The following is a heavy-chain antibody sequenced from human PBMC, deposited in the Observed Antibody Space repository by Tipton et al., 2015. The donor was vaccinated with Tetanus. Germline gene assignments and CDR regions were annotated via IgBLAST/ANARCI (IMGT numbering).Heavy chain of an antibody. Sequence: TLSLTCTVSGGSISTTSYLWGWVRQPPGKGLEWIGEIYHTGSTDYNPSLKSRLTISVDKSKNHFSLKLSSVTVADTAGYYCASRGTLRYWGQGTLVTVSS. CDR3: ASRGTLRY. CDR2: IYHTGST. D-gene: IGHD3-16*01. J-gene: IGHJ4*02. CDR1: GGSISTTSYL. V-gene: IGHV4-39*07.